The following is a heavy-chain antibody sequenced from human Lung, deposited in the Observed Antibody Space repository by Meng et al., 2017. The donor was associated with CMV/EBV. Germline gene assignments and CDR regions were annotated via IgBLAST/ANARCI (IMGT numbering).Heavy chain of an antibody. Sequence: GESLKISCAASGFTFSSYAMSWVRQAPGKGLEWVSAISGSGGSTYYADSVKGRFTISRDNSKNTLYLQMNSLRAEDTAVYYCAKDQSSWYGTGDDNWFDPWGQGTLVTGSS. CDR3: AKDQSSWYGTGDDNWFDP. V-gene: IGHV3-23*01. J-gene: IGHJ5*02. CDR2: ISGSGGST. CDR1: GFTFSSYA. D-gene: IGHD6-13*01.